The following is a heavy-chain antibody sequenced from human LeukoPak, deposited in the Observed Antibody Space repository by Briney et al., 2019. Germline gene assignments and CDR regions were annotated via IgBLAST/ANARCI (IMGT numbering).Heavy chain of an antibody. Sequence: SVKVSCKASGGTFSSYAITWVRQAPGQGLEWMGGIIPVFGTANYAQKFQGRVTITTDESTSTAYMELSSLRSEDTVVYYCARDSGSDYYYYMDVWGKGTTVIVSS. CDR3: ARDSGSDYYYYMDV. V-gene: IGHV1-69*05. J-gene: IGHJ6*03. CDR2: IIPVFGTA. CDR1: GGTFSSYA.